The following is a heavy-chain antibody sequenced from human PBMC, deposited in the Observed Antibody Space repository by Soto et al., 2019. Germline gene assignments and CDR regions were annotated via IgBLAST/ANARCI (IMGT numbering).Heavy chain of an antibody. J-gene: IGHJ4*02. D-gene: IGHD6-13*01. CDR3: ARGRGQQLATIDY. V-gene: IGHV3-33*01. Sequence: QVQLVESGGGVVQPGRSLRLSCAASGFTFSSYGRHWVRQAPGKGLEWGAVIWYDGSNKYYADSVKGRFTISRDNSKNTLYLQMNSLRAEDTAVYYCARGRGQQLATIDYWGQGTLVTVSS. CDR2: IWYDGSNK. CDR1: GFTFSSYG.